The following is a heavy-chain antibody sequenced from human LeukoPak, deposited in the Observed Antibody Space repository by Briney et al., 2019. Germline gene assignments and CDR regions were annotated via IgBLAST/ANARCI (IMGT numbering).Heavy chain of an antibody. D-gene: IGHD5-18*01. V-gene: IGHV4-39*07. Sequence: KPSETLSLTCTVSGGSISSSSYYWGWIRQPPGKGLEWIGNIYYSGSTYYIPSLKSRVTISVDTSKNQFSLKLSSVTAADTAVYYCARDHLDTATPAVSALLRTWGQGTLVTVSS. J-gene: IGHJ5*02. CDR1: GGSISSSSYY. CDR3: ARDHLDTATPAVSALLRT. CDR2: IYYSGST.